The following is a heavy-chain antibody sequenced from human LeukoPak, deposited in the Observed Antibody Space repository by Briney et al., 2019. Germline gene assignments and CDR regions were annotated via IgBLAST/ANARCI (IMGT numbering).Heavy chain of an antibody. CDR3: ARDLGPDAFDI. Sequence: GGSLRLSCAASGFTFSDYYMSWIRQAPGKGLEWVSSISSSSSYIYYADSVKGRFTISRDNAKNSLYLQMNSLRAEDTAVYYCARDLGPDAFDIWGQGTMVTVSS. J-gene: IGHJ3*02. CDR1: GFTFSDYY. CDR2: ISSSSSYI. V-gene: IGHV3-11*06.